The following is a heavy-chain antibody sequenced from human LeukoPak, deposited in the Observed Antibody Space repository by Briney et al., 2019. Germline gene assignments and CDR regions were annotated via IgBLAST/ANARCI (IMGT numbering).Heavy chain of an antibody. Sequence: SETLSLTCAVYGESFSGYYWTWIRQSPGKGLECTGEINHSGSARYNPSLKSRLTISVETSKNQFSLELNSVTAADTAVYYCARGRWSANDSDYSSYRGGFYYMDVWGKGTTVTVSS. CDR1: GESFSGYY. J-gene: IGHJ6*03. CDR2: INHSGSA. CDR3: ARGRWSANDSDYSSYRGGFYYMDV. D-gene: IGHD3-10*01. V-gene: IGHV4-34*01.